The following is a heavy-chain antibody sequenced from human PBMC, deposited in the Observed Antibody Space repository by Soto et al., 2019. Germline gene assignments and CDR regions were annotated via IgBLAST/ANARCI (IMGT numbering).Heavy chain of an antibody. V-gene: IGHV1-46*01. J-gene: IGHJ5*02. Sequence: ASVKVSCKAPGDTFTSYYLNWVRQAPGQGLEWMGVINPHGGSTKYAQKFQGRITMTRGTSRSTVYMELSSLRSDDTAIYYCARSSGGNFGIIIEGSNWFDPWGQGTLVTVSS. D-gene: IGHD3-3*01. CDR2: INPHGGST. CDR3: ARSSGGNFGIIIEGSNWFDP. CDR1: GDTFTSYY.